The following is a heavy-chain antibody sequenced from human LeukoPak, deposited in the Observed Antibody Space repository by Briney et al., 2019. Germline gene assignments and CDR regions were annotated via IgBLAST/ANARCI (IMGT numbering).Heavy chain of an antibody. D-gene: IGHD3-22*01. CDR3: ARDENSSGHPSFDY. CDR2: ISYDGSNK. Sequence: PGWSLRLSCAASGFTFSSYGMHWVRQAPGKGLEWVAVISYDGSNKYYADSVKGRFTISRDNSKNTLYLQMNSLRAEDTAVYYCARDENSSGHPSFDYWGQGTLVTVSS. CDR1: GFTFSSYG. J-gene: IGHJ4*02. V-gene: IGHV3-30*03.